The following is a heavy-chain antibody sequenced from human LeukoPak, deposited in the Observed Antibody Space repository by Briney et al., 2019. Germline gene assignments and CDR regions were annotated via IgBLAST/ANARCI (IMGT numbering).Heavy chain of an antibody. CDR3: ARSQGHRLLNYYSYYMDV. CDR1: VYTFTNYG. D-gene: IGHD2-15*01. V-gene: IGHV1-18*01. Sequence: ASVKVSCKASVYTFTNYGLSWVRQAPGQGLEWMGWISAYNGHTNYAQKFQDRVTMTTDTSTTTAYLELKSLRSDDTAVYYCARSQGHRLLNYYSYYMDVWGKGTTVTVSS. CDR2: ISAYNGHT. J-gene: IGHJ6*03.